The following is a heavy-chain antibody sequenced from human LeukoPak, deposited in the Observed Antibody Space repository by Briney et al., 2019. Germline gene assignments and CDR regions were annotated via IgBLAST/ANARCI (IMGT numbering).Heavy chain of an antibody. CDR1: GGSFSGYY. V-gene: IGHV4-34*01. J-gene: IGHJ4*02. D-gene: IGHD3-3*01. Sequence: SETLSLTCAVYGGSFSGYYWSWIRQPPGKGLEWIGEINHSGSTNYNPSLKSRVTISVDTSKNQFSLKLSSVTAADTAVYYCARGLAQSGIFDYWGQGTLVTVSS. CDR3: ARGLAQSGIFDY. CDR2: INHSGST.